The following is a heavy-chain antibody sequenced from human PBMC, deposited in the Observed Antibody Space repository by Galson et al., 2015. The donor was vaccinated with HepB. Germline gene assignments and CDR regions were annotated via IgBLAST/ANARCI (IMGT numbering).Heavy chain of an antibody. V-gene: IGHV1-46*03. Sequence: SVKVSCKASGYSLTDYYVHWVRQAPGEGLEWMGIISPSGVSTIYAQKFQGRVTMTRDTSTSAAYMELSGLRSEDTAVYYCAIPPSGGLDYWGQGTLVTVSS. CDR1: GYSLTDYY. J-gene: IGHJ4*02. D-gene: IGHD3-16*01. CDR2: ISPSGVST. CDR3: AIPPSGGLDY.